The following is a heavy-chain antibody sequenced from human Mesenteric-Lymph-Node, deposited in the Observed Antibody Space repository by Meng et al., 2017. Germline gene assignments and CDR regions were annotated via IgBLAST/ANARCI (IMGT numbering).Heavy chain of an antibody. CDR3: ARRRNYDSDYSEY. J-gene: IGHJ4*02. D-gene: IGHD3-22*01. CDR1: GASISTSTNY. Sequence: HPSESSPGLRSPSKTRSLSCTVSGASISTSTNYCTWIRQRPGKGREWFGSVHHSGSTYYNPSLQGRLTISVDASANLFSLRLPPVTVANTATYYCARRRNYDSDYSEYWGQGTLVTVSS. V-gene: IGHV4-39*01. CDR2: VHHSGST.